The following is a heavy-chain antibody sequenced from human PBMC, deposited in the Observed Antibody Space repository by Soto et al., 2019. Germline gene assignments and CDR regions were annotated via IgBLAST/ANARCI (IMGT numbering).Heavy chain of an antibody. CDR2: INPSGGST. V-gene: IGHV1-46*01. CDR3: ARELYGDYWFDP. D-gene: IGHD4-17*01. Sequence: QVQLVQSGAEVKKPGASVKVSCKASGYTFTSYYMHWVRQAPGQGLEWMGIINPSGGSTSYAQKFPGRVTMTRDTSTSTVYMELSSLRSEDTAVYYCARELYGDYWFDPWGQGTMVTVSS. CDR1: GYTFTSYY. J-gene: IGHJ5*02.